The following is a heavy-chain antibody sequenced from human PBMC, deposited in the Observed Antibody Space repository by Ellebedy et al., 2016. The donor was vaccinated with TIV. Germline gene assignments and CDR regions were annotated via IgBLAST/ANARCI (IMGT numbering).Heavy chain of an antibody. D-gene: IGHD3-9*01. J-gene: IGHJ4*02. Sequence: GESLKISCKGSGYSFTNYWIGWVRQMPGKGLEWMGIIYPGDSDTRYSPSFQGQVTISADRSISTAYLQWSSLKASDTAMYYCAMTYRVRYFDWTSGYFDYWGQGTLVTVSS. CDR3: AMTYRVRYFDWTSGYFDY. CDR2: IYPGDSDT. CDR1: GYSFTNYW. V-gene: IGHV5-51*01.